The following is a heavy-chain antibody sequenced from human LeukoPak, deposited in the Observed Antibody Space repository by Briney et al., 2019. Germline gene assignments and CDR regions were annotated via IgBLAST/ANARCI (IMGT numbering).Heavy chain of an antibody. CDR3: TRRLDE. V-gene: IGHV3-7*01. CDR2: INQDGSEK. CDR1: GFSFNNDW. J-gene: IGHJ4*02. D-gene: IGHD3-16*01. Sequence: GGSLRLSCATSGFSFNNDWMDWVRQAPGKGLEWVANINQDGSEKNCLDSVKGRFTISRDNAQNSLYPQMNGLRVEDTAVYYCTRRLDEWGQGTLVTVSS.